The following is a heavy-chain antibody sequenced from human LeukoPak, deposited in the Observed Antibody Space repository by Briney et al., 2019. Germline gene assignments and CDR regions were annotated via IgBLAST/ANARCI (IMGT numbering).Heavy chain of an antibody. Sequence: SETLSLTCTVSGGSIRSHYWSWIRQPPGKGPEWIGYIYYSGSTNYNPSLKSRVTMSVDTSENQFSLKLNSVTAADTAVYYCARCRQLEEDGFDYWGQGTLVTVSS. CDR3: ARCRQLEEDGFDY. V-gene: IGHV4-59*11. D-gene: IGHD1-1*01. CDR1: GGSIRSHY. CDR2: IYYSGST. J-gene: IGHJ4*02.